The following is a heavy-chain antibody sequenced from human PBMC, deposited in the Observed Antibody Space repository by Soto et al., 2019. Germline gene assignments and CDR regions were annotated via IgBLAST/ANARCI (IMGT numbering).Heavy chain of an antibody. J-gene: IGHJ4*02. CDR3: TRVSRTWEDDY. CDR1: GFTFSDYG. CDR2: ISSGRDTI. Sequence: EVQLVESGGGLAQPGGSLRLSGAASGFTFSDYGVTWVRQAPGKGLEWISYISSGRDTIYYADSVKGRFTISRDDAKETLFLQMNSLRDEDTAVYYCTRVSRTWEDDYWGRGTLVTVSS. D-gene: IGHD1-26*01. V-gene: IGHV3-48*02.